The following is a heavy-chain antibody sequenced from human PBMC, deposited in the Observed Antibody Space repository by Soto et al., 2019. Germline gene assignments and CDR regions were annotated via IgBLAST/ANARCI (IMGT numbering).Heavy chain of an antibody. V-gene: IGHV1-18*01. J-gene: IGHJ2*01. Sequence: QVQLVQSGAEVKKPGASVKVSCKASGYTFTSYGISWVRQAPGQGLEWMGWISAYNGKTNYAQKLQGRVTMTTDTSTGTAYMELRSLSADDTAVYYCARSVGGEPVDRYFDLWGRGTLVTVSS. D-gene: IGHD2-21*01. CDR3: ARSVGGEPVDRYFDL. CDR1: GYTFTSYG. CDR2: ISAYNGKT.